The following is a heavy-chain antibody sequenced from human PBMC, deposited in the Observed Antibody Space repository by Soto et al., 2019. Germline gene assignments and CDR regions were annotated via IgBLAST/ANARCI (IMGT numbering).Heavy chain of an antibody. CDR2: IKKTSEGGAT. V-gene: IGHV3-15*01. CDR3: TTGQWFPP. Sequence: EVQLVESGGGLVKPGGSLRLSCAASGFTFVNAWMSWVRQAPGKGLEWVGLIKKTSEGGATEYAAPVKGTFTISRDDSKNTLYRQMNSLKTEDTAVYYCTTGQWFPPWGQGTLVTVSA. J-gene: IGHJ5*02. CDR1: GFTFVNAW.